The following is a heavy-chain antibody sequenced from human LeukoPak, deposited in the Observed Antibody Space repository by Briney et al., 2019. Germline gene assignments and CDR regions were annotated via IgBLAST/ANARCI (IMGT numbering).Heavy chain of an antibody. J-gene: IGHJ5*02. V-gene: IGHV1-2*02. D-gene: IGHD6-13*01. CDR1: GYTFTGYY. Sequence: ASVKVSCKASGYTFTGYYMHWVRQAPGQGLEWMGWINPNSGGTNYAQKFQGRVTMTRDTSISTAYMELSRLRSDGTAVCYCARGRSGYSSSWTWFDPWGQGTLVTVSS. CDR3: ARGRSGYSSSWTWFDP. CDR2: INPNSGGT.